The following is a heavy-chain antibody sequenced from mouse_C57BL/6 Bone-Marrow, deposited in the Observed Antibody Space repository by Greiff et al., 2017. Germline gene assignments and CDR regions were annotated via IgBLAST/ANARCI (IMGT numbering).Heavy chain of an antibody. D-gene: IGHD1-1*01. CDR1: GYTFTSYG. CDR3: ARSQAALSPTGSSSWFAD. J-gene: IGHJ3*01. Sequence: VQLQQSGAELVRPGSSVKMSCKTSGYTFTSYGINWVKQRPGQGLEWIGYIYIGNGYTEYNEKFKGKATLTSDTSSSTAYMQLSSLTSEDSAIYFCARSQAALSPTGSSSWFADWGQGTLVTVSA. CDR2: IYIGNGYT. V-gene: IGHV1-58*01.